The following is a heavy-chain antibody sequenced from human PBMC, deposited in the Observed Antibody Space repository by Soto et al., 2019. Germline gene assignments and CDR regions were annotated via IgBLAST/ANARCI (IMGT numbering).Heavy chain of an antibody. D-gene: IGHD2-15*01. CDR2: IYYSGST. CDR1: GGSISSGDYS. J-gene: IGHJ4*02. Sequence: QVQLQESGPGLVKPSQTLSLTCTVSGGSISSGDYSWSWIRQPPGKGLESIGYIYYSGSTYYNPSLKSRVTRSVDTSKNQFALKLSSVTAADTAVYYCARAGGYCSGGSCYSNVDYWGQGTLVTVSS. V-gene: IGHV4-30-4*01. CDR3: ARAGGYCSGGSCYSNVDY.